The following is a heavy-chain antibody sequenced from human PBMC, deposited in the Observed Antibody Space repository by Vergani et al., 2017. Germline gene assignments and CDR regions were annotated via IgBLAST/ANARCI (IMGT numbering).Heavy chain of an antibody. CDR1: GGSFSGYY. CDR2: INHSGST. J-gene: IGHJ3*02. V-gene: IGHV4-34*01. D-gene: IGHD3-22*01. Sequence: QVQLQESGPGLLKPSETLSLTCAVYGGSFSGYYWSWIRQPPGKGLEWIGEINHSGSTNYNPSLKSRVTISVDTSKNQFSLKLSSVTSADTAVYYCARASTYXYDSSGYYYVTRGAFDIWGQGTMVTVSS. CDR3: ARASTYXYDSSGYYYVTRGAFDI.